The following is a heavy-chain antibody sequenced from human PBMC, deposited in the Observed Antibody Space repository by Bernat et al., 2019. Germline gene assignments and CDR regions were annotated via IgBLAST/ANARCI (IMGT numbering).Heavy chain of an antibody. CDR3: ARDSHGDYWFDP. CDR2: IYYSGST. J-gene: IGHJ5*02. D-gene: IGHD4-17*01. CDR1: GGSFSGYY. Sequence: QVQLQQWGAGLLKPSETLSLTCAVYGGSFSGYYWSWIRQPPGKGLEWIGYIYYSGSTYYNPSLKSRVTISVDTSKNQFSLKLSSVTAADTAVYYCARDSHGDYWFDPWGQGTLVTVSS. V-gene: IGHV4-34*01.